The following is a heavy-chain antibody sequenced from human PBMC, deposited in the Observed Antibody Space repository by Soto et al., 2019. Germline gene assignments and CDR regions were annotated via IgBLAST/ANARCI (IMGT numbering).Heavy chain of an antibody. CDR3: ARVQLELNTFDY. CDR2: INPSGGST. V-gene: IGHV1-46*03. Sequence: SYYWGWIRQPPGKGLEWMGIINPSGGSTSYAQKFQGRVTMTRDTSTSTVYMELSSLRSEDTAVYYCARVQLELNTFDYWGQGTLVTVSS. D-gene: IGHD1-1*01. CDR1: SYY. J-gene: IGHJ4*02.